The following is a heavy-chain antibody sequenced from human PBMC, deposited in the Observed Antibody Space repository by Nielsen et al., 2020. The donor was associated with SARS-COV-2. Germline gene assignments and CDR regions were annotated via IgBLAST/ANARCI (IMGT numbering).Heavy chain of an antibody. V-gene: IGHV1-69*13. CDR3: ARGSPSSTSYLPNWFDP. CDR1: GGTFSSYA. J-gene: IGHJ5*02. CDR2: IIPIFGTA. Sequence: SVKVSCKASGGTFSSYAISWVRQAPGQGLEWMGGIIPIFGTANYAQKFQGRVTITADESTSTAYMELSSLRSEDTAVYYCARGSPSSTSYLPNWFDPWGQGTLVTVSS. D-gene: IGHD2-2*01.